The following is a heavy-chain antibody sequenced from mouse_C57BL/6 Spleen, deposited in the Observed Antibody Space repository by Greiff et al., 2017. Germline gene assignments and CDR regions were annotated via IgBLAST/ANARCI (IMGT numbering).Heavy chain of an antibody. CDR3: TANWETHY. CDR1: GFTFSNYW. D-gene: IGHD4-1*01. J-gene: IGHJ2*01. V-gene: IGHV6-3*01. CDR2: IRLKSDNYAT. Sequence: EVQRVESGGGLVQPGGSMKLSCVASGFTFSNYWMNWVRQSPEKGLEWVAQIRLKSDNYATHYAESVKGRFTISRDDSKSSVYLQMNNLRAEDTGIYYCTANWETHYWGQGTTLTVSS.